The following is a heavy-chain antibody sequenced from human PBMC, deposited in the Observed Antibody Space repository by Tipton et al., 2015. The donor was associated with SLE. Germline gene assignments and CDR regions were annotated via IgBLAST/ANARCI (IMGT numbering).Heavy chain of an antibody. Sequence: TLSLTCTVSDSSISSGSSLTRGSNYWTWVRQPAGKGLEWIGRVYATGTTNYNPSLKSRVTLSIDTSNNQFSLKLSSVTAADTAVYYCAREEWEPYFDYWGQGTLVTVSS. J-gene: IGHJ4*02. V-gene: IGHV4-61*02. CDR1: DSSISSGSSLTRGSNY. CDR3: AREEWEPYFDY. CDR2: VYATGTT. D-gene: IGHD1-26*01.